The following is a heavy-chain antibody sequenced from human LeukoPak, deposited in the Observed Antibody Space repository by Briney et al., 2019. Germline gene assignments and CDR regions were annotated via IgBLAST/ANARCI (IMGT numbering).Heavy chain of an antibody. Sequence: ASVKVSCKASGYTSTSYDINWVRQATGQGLEWMGWMNPNSGNTGYAQKFQGRVTMTRSTSISTAYMELSSLRSEDTAVYYCARAERDYYGSGSPYLGMDVWGQGTTVTVSS. CDR1: GYTSTSYD. CDR2: MNPNSGNT. J-gene: IGHJ6*02. CDR3: ARAERDYYGSGSPYLGMDV. D-gene: IGHD3-10*01. V-gene: IGHV1-8*01.